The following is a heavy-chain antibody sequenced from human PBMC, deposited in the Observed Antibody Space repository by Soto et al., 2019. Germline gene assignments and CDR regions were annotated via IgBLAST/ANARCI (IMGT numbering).Heavy chain of an antibody. CDR1: DDSIISGGYK. CDR2: IYFGGRS. CDR3: AKKVDY. J-gene: IGHJ4*02. V-gene: IGHV4-31*03. Sequence: SETLSLTCTVSDDSIISGGYKWTWMPQDPGKGLEWMGYIYFGGRSYYNPSLKSRLSMSVDTSKNQFSLKLSSVAAAATAVYDCAKKVDYWGQGNLVTVSS.